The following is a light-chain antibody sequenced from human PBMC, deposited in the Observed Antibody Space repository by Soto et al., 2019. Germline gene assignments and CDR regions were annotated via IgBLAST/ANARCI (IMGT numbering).Light chain of an antibody. Sequence: EIVLTQSPATLSLSPGEGATLSCGASQSISSYLAGYQQKPGQAPRLLIYDASNRAAGIPLRFSGSGSGTEFTLTISSLEPEDFAVYYCQQRSYWPWTFGQGTKVEIE. V-gene: IGKV3-11*01. CDR1: QSISSY. CDR3: QQRSYWPWT. J-gene: IGKJ1*01. CDR2: DAS.